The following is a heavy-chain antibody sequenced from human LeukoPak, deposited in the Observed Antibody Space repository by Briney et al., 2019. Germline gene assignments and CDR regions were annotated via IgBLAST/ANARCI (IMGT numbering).Heavy chain of an antibody. Sequence: GGSLRLSCAASGFTVSSNYMSWVRQAPGKGLEWVSVVYSGGRTYYADSVKGRFTISRDNSKNTLYLQMNSLRAEDTAVYYCAKGIRAVLGIIDYWGQGTLVTVSS. D-gene: IGHD3-16*01. CDR3: AKGIRAVLGIIDY. J-gene: IGHJ4*02. V-gene: IGHV3-53*01. CDR2: VYSGGRT. CDR1: GFTVSSNY.